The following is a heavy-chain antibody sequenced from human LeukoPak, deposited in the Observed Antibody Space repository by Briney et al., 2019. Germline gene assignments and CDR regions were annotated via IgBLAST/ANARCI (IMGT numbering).Heavy chain of an antibody. D-gene: IGHD6-13*01. Sequence: SETLSLTCTVSGGSISGYYWSWIRQPPGKALEWIGEINHSGSTNYNPSLKSRVTISVDTSKNQFSLKLSSVTAADTAVYYCARALVSGIAAADFDYWGQGTLVTVSS. CDR3: ARALVSGIAAADFDY. V-gene: IGHV4-34*01. CDR1: GGSISGYY. CDR2: INHSGST. J-gene: IGHJ4*02.